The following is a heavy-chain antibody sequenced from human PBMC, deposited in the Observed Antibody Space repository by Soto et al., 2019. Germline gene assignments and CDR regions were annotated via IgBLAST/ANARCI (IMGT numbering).Heavy chain of an antibody. J-gene: IGHJ4*02. CDR3: ERDPRMYYYDTTGSPIDN. CDR2: ISVNNGNT. CDR1: GYTXNSYS. Sequence: SXKVSCAASGYTXNSYSVRWVRQAPGQGLEWMGWISVNNGNTNYAQKFQGRVTMNTDTYTSTAYMELRSLKSDDTAVYYCERDPRMYYYDTTGSPIDNWGPGTLGTVS. V-gene: IGHV1-18*01. D-gene: IGHD3-22*01.